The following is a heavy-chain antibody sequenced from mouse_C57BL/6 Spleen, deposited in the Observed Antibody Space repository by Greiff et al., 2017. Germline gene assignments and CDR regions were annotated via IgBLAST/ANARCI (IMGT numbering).Heavy chain of an antibody. J-gene: IGHJ4*01. CDR1: GYTFTSYW. Sequence: VQLQQPGAELVRPGTSVKLSCKASGYTFTSYWMHWVKQRPGQGLEWIGVIDPSDSYTNYNQKFKGKATLTVDTSSSTAYMQLSSLTSEDSAVYYCARSEDHSMDYWGQGTSVTVSS. V-gene: IGHV1-59*01. CDR2: IDPSDSYT. CDR3: ARSEDHSMDY.